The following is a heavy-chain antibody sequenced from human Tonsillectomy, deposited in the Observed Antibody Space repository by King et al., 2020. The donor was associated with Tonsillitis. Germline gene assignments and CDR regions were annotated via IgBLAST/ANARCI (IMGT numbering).Heavy chain of an antibody. D-gene: IGHD6-19*01. V-gene: IGHV3-48*01. Sequence: EVQLVQSGGGLLQPGGSLRLSCAASGFTFSSYSRNWVRQAPGKGLEWISYISNCSSTIYDADSVKGRFTISRDNAKNSLYLQMNSLRAEDTAVYYCARDHGWAFDYWGQGTLVTVSS. J-gene: IGHJ4*02. CDR2: ISNCSSTI. CDR3: ARDHGWAFDY. CDR1: GFTFSSYS.